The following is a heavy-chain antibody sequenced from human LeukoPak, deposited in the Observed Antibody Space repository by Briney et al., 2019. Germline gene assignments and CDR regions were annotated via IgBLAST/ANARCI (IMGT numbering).Heavy chain of an antibody. D-gene: IGHD1-26*01. V-gene: IGHV1-69*05. CDR1: GGTFSSYA. CDR2: IIPIFGTA. J-gene: IGHJ4*02. CDR3: ARGSIVGATTVDY. Sequence: ASVKVSCKASGGTFSSYAISWVRQAPGQGLEWMGRIIPIFGTANYAQKFQGRVTITTDESTSTAYMELRSLRSDDTAVYYCARGSIVGATTVDYWGQGTLVTVSS.